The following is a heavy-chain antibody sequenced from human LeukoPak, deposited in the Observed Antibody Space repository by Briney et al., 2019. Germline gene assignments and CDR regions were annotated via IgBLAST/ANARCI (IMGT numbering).Heavy chain of an antibody. J-gene: IGHJ4*02. CDR2: IRYDGSNK. V-gene: IGHV3-30*02. D-gene: IGHD3/OR15-3a*01. CDR3: AKDFELVIIKYYFDY. CDR1: GFTFSSYG. Sequence: QPGGSLRLSCAASGFTFSSYGMHWVRQAPGKGLEWVAFIRYDGSNKYYADPVKGRFTISRDNSKNTLYLQMNSLRAEDTAVYYCAKDFELVIIKYYFDYWGQGTLVTVSS.